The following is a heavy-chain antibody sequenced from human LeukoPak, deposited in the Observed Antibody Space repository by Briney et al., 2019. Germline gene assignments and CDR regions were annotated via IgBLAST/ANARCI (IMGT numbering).Heavy chain of an antibody. Sequence: GGSLRLSCAASGFTFSTYGMHWVRQAPGKGLEWVAVISYDGSNKYYADSVKGRFTISRDNSKNTLYLQMNSLRAEDTAVYYCARDYTAMVIGYWGQGTLVTVSS. J-gene: IGHJ4*02. V-gene: IGHV3-30*03. CDR2: ISYDGSNK. CDR1: GFTFSTYG. CDR3: ARDYTAMVIGY. D-gene: IGHD5-18*01.